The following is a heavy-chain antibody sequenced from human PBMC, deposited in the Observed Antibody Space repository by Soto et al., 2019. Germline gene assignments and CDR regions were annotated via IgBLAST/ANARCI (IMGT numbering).Heavy chain of an antibody. J-gene: IGHJ5*02. Sequence: QVQLQESGPGLVKPSQTLSLTCSVSGGSISIGDYYWSWIRQPPGKGLEWIGYIYYSGSTYFNPSLRGRTTIAGDTSTTQFSLRLSSVTAAATAVYYCARSPAYYSGSGPYLTWFAPWGLGTLVTVSS. CDR3: ARSPAYYSGSGPYLTWFAP. CDR2: IYYSGST. D-gene: IGHD3-10*01. V-gene: IGHV4-30-4*01. CDR1: GGSISIGDYY.